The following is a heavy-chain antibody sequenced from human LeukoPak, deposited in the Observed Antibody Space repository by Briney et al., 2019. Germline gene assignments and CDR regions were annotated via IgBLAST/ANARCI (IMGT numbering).Heavy chain of an antibody. V-gene: IGHV4-39*07. Sequence: SETLSLTCSVSGGSISSSNYYWGWIRQPPGKGLEWIGSISYSGNTYYNPSLKSRVTISVDTSKNQFSLKLSSVTAADTAVYYCARAPPYDYVWGSYRLGWFDPWGQGTLVTVSS. J-gene: IGHJ5*02. CDR2: ISYSGNT. D-gene: IGHD3-16*02. CDR3: ARAPPYDYVWGSYRLGWFDP. CDR1: GGSISSSNYY.